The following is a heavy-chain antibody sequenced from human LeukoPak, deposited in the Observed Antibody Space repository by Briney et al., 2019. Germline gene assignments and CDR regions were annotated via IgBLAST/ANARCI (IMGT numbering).Heavy chain of an antibody. D-gene: IGHD2/OR15-2a*01. J-gene: IGHJ4*02. V-gene: IGHV4-30-4*01. CDR1: GGSISSGDYY. Sequence: SETLSLTCTVSGGSISSGDYYWSWLRQPPGKGLEWIGYIYYSGSTYYNPSLKSRVTISVDTSKNQFSLKLSSVTAADTSVYYCARVSDYLFDYWGQGTLVTVSS. CDR3: ARVSDYLFDY. CDR2: IYYSGST.